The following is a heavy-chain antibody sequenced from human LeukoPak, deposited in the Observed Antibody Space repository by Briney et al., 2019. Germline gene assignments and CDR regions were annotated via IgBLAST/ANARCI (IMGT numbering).Heavy chain of an antibody. D-gene: IGHD4-17*01. J-gene: IGHJ4*02. Sequence: GGSLRPSCAASGFTFSTYSMNWVRQAPGKGLEWVSSISSGSSYIYYADSVKGRFTISRDNAKNSLYLQMNSLRAEDTAVYYCATTSYGDYSNDYWGQGTLVTVSS. V-gene: IGHV3-21*01. CDR1: GFTFSTYS. CDR3: ATTSYGDYSNDY. CDR2: ISSGSSYI.